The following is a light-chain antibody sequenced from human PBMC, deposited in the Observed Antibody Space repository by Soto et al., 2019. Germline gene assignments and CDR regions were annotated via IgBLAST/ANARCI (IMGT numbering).Light chain of an antibody. V-gene: IGKV3-20*01. CDR1: QSVTVNS. CDR3: QQYGDSPLT. Sequence: EILLTQSPSTLSLSPGEGVTLSCRASQSVTVNSLAWYQQKPAPAPRLLIYAASTSAAAVPDRFTGSGSGTDFALTLSRLEPEDFGVYYCQQYGDSPLTSGPGTKVDIK. J-gene: IGKJ3*01. CDR2: AAS.